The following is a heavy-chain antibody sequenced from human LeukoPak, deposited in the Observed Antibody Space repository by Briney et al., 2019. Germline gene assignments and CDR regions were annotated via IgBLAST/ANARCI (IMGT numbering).Heavy chain of an antibody. CDR2: SAHDEVGK. J-gene: IGHJ4*02. Sequence: GRSLRLSCVGSGSTFSDYAIHWVRQAPGKGLEWVAVSAHDEVGKQFVDSVKGRFTLSRDNSRDSVHLQMNRLRDEDTAVYYCAKDRGYGEHEPFESWGQGSLVTVSS. CDR3: AKDRGYGEHEPFES. CDR1: GSTFSDYA. V-gene: IGHV3-30*18. D-gene: IGHD4/OR15-4a*01.